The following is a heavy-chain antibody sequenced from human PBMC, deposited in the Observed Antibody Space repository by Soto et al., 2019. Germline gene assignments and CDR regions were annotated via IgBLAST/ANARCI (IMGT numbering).Heavy chain of an antibody. Sequence: SETLSLTCTVSGGSISSDNYHWTWIRQSPGKGLEWIGYIYYSGSIFYNPSFKSRVTISVDTSKNHFSLRLSSVTAAYSAFYYFATYDFLPGHHDYFDSWGQGLLVTSPQ. V-gene: IGHV4-61*03. D-gene: IGHD3-9*01. CDR2: IYYSGSI. CDR1: GGSISSDNYH. CDR3: ATYDFLPGHHDYFDS. J-gene: IGHJ4*02.